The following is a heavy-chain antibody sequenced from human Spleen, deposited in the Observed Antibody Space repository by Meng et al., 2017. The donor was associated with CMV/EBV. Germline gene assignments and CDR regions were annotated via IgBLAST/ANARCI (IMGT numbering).Heavy chain of an antibody. D-gene: IGHD4-11*01. CDR3: AKDERDYSVYYYYAMDV. Sequence: GESLKISCAASGFSFNTYGMHWVRQAPGKGLEWVAVIWYDGSNKYYADSVKGRFTISRENSKNTLYLQMNSLRAEDTAVYYCAKDERDYSVYYYYAMDVWGQGTTVTVSS. J-gene: IGHJ6*02. CDR1: GFSFNTYG. V-gene: IGHV3-33*06. CDR2: IWYDGSNK.